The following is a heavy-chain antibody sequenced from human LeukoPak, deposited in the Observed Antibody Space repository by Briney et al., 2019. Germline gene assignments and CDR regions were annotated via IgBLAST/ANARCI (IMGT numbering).Heavy chain of an antibody. V-gene: IGHV4-59*12. CDR2: IYYSGST. CDR3: ARDSSGHPYYYYYYMDV. CDR1: GGSISSDY. J-gene: IGHJ6*03. Sequence: SETLSLTCTVSGGSISSDYWSWIRQPPGKGLEWIGYIYYSGSTNYNPSLKSRVTISVDTSKNQFSLKLSSVTAADTAVYYCARDSSGHPYYYYYYMDVWGKGTTVTVSS. D-gene: IGHD6-19*01.